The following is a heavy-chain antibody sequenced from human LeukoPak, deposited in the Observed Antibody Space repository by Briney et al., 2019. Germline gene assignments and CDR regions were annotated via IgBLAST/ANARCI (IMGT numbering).Heavy chain of an antibody. CDR1: RGTFSSYA. V-gene: IGHV1-69*13. J-gene: IGHJ5*02. CDR3: ARDRPGRHCSTTRCYIASPFDP. Sequence: SVKVSCKASRGTFSSYAISWVQQAPGQGLEWMGGIIPIFGTAIYAQKLQGRVTITADDSTSTAYMELSSLRSEDTAVYYCARDRPGRHCSTTRCYIASPFDPWGQGTLVTVSS. D-gene: IGHD2-2*02. CDR2: IIPIFGTA.